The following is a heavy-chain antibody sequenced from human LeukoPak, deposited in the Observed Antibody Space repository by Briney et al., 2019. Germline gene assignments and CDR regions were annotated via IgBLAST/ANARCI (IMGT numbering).Heavy chain of an antibody. J-gene: IGHJ4*02. D-gene: IGHD1-26*01. Sequence: GGSLRLSCAASGFTFSSYWMSWVRQAPGKGLEWVANIKQDGSEKYYVDSVKGRFTISRDNAKNSLYLQMNSLRAEDTAVYYCARDRGPEWELLGLDWGQRTLVTVSS. CDR3: ARDRGPEWELLGLD. CDR2: IKQDGSEK. CDR1: GFTFSSYW. V-gene: IGHV3-7*01.